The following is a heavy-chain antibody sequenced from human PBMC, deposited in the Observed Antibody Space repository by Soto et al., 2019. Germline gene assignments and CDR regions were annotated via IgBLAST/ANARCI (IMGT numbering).Heavy chain of an antibody. CDR2: ISSSGSTI. CDR1: GFTFSSYE. CDR3: ASVRFVGTGH. Sequence: EVQLVESGGGLVQPGGSLRLSCAASGFTFSSYEMNWVRQAPGKGLEWVSYISSSGSTIYYADSVKGRFTISRDNAKNSLYLQMNSLRAEDTAVYYCASVRFVGTGHCGQGTLVTVSS. J-gene: IGHJ4*02. V-gene: IGHV3-48*03. D-gene: IGHD3-10*01.